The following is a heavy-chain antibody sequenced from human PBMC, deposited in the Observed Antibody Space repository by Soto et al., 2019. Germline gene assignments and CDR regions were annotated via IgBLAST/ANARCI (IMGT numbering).Heavy chain of an antibody. CDR1: GFTFGTYA. J-gene: IGHJ6*02. CDR2: IEFNGSKK. CDR3: VRDGDYAGGYGLDV. V-gene: IGHV3-33*01. Sequence: QVQLVESGGGVVQPERSLRLSCAASGFTFGTYAMHWVRQAPGKGLEWVARIEFNGSKKQYADSVKGRFTITRDNSKNTLYLQMDSLRVEDTGVYYCVRDGDYAGGYGLDVWGQGTTVTVSS. D-gene: IGHD4-17*01.